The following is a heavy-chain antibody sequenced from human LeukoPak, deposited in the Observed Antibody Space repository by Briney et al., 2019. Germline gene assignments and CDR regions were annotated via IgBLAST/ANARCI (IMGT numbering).Heavy chain of an antibody. CDR1: GFTFSTYA. Sequence: GGSLRLPCAASGFTFSTYAMTWVRQAPGKGLEWVSAISGSGGRTYYADSVKGRFTISRDTSKNTLYLQLNRLRAEDTAVYYCAKGTYDYDSSGYARRWFATWGQGTLVTVSP. D-gene: IGHD3-22*01. CDR2: ISGSGGRT. J-gene: IGHJ5*02. V-gene: IGHV3-23*01. CDR3: AKGTYDYDSSGYARRWFAT.